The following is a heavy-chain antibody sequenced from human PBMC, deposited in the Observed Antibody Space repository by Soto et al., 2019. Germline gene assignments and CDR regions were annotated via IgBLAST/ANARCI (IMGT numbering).Heavy chain of an antibody. J-gene: IGHJ6*02. CDR2: INPNSGGT. D-gene: IGHD3-10*01. V-gene: IGHV1-2*04. CDR3: ARDFDLYYYGSENPNYGMDV. Sequence: ASVKVSCKASGYTFTGYYMHWVRQAPGQGLEWMGWINPNSGGTNCAQKFQGWVTMTRDTSISTAYMELSRLRSDDTAVYYCARDFDLYYYGSENPNYGMDVWGQGTTVTVSS. CDR1: GYTFTGYY.